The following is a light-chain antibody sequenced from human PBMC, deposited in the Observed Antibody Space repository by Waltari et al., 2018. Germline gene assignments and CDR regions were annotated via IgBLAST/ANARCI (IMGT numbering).Light chain of an antibody. CDR2: DAS. CDR1: QSVSSN. CDR3: QQYNRWPPIT. Sequence: EIVMTQSPATLSVSPGETATLPCRASQSVSSNVAWHQKKPGQAPRLLIYDASTRATSIPAKFRGSGSGTEFTLTISSLQSEDFAVYYCQQYNRWPPITFGHGTRLEIK. V-gene: IGKV3-15*01. J-gene: IGKJ5*01.